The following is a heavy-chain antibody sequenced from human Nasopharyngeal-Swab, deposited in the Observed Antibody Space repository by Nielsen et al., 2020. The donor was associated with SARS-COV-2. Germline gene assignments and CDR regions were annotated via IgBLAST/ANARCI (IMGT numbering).Heavy chain of an antibody. D-gene: IGHD3-9*01. CDR3: ARGGGYYDILTGSPPVAFDI. CDR1: GYTFTSYG. J-gene: IGHJ3*02. CDR2: ISAYNGNT. Sequence: ASVKVSCKASGYTFTSYGISWVRQAPGQGLEWMGWISAYNGNTNYAQKLQGRVTMTTGTSTSTAYMELRSLRSDDTAVYYCARGGGYYDILTGSPPVAFDIWGQGTMVTVSS. V-gene: IGHV1-18*01.